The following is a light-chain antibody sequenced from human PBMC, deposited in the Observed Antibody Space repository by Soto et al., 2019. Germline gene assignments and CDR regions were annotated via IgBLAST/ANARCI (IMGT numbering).Light chain of an antibody. J-gene: IGKJ4*01. Sequence: DIVLTQSPAILSLSPGDRATLSCTVSQSVNTYLAWYQQRPGQAPRLLIFDASNRATGNPARFSGSGSGTDFSLTISSLEPEDFAVYYCQHRGDWPLTFGGGTKGEIK. CDR2: DAS. CDR3: QHRGDWPLT. CDR1: QSVNTY. V-gene: IGKV3-11*01.